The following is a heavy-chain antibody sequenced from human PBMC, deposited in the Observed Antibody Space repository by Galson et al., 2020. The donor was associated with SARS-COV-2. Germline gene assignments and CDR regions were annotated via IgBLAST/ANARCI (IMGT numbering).Heavy chain of an antibody. CDR3: ARQLADGNYFFDY. D-gene: IGHD6-13*01. Sequence: GESLKISCADSGFTFSSHAMSWVRQAPGKGLEWVSSISGSGSITSSADSVKGRFTISRDNSKNTLYLQMNSLRAEDTAVYYCARQLADGNYFFDYWGQGTLVTVSS. CDR2: ISGSGSIT. V-gene: IGHV3-23*01. J-gene: IGHJ4*02. CDR1: GFTFSSHA.